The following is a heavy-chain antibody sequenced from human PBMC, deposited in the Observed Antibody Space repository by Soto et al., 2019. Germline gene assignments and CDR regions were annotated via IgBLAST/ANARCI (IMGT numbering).Heavy chain of an antibody. CDR1: GYSFTSYW. V-gene: IGHV5-51*01. D-gene: IGHD3-3*01. CDR3: ARLHYDFWSGYTNWFDP. CDR2: IYPGDSDT. Sequence: EVQLVQSGAEVKKPGESLKISCKGSGYSFTSYWIGWVRQMPGKGLEWMGIIYPGDSDTRYSPSFQGQVTISADKSISTAYLQWSSLKASDTAMYYCARLHYDFWSGYTNWFDPWGQGTLVTVSS. J-gene: IGHJ5*02.